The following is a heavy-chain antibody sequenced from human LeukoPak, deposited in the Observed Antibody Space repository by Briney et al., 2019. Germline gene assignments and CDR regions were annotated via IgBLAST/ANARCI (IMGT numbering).Heavy chain of an antibody. CDR1: GASISSYY. Sequence: SETLSLTCTVSGASISSYYWSWIRQPPGKGLEWIGYIYYSGSTNYNPSLKSRVTFSVDTSKNQFSLKLSSVTAADTAVYYCARVGSYYFDYWGQGTLVTVSS. J-gene: IGHJ4*02. CDR2: IYYSGST. CDR3: ARVGSYYFDY. V-gene: IGHV4-59*12. D-gene: IGHD2-15*01.